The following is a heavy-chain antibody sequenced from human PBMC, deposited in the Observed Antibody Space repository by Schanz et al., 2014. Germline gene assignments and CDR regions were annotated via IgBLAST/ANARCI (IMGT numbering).Heavy chain of an antibody. CDR1: GFAVDNYY. D-gene: IGHD2-21*02. Sequence: EVQLVASGGGLVQPGGSLRLSCAASGFAVDNYYMSCVRQAPGGGLEWVSIIFTDGRTYYADPVKGRFTSSRDSSKNTLFLQMNSLRTEDTAVYYCARLDPYCRSGACSRAFDFWGQGTLVTVSS. CDR2: IFTDGRT. J-gene: IGHJ4*02. CDR3: ARLDPYCRSGACSRAFDF. V-gene: IGHV3-66*02.